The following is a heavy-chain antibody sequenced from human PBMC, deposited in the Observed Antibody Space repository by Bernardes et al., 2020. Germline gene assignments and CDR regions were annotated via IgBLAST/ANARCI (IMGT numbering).Heavy chain of an antibody. CDR2: IYYSGST. CDR3: ARAVYEWGIAARPDWFDP. CDR1: GGSISSYY. D-gene: IGHD6-6*01. V-gene: IGHV4-59*01. Sequence: SETLSLTCTVSGGSISSYYWSWIRQPPGKGLEWIGYIYYSGSTNYNPSLKSRVTISVDTSKNQFSLKLSSVTAADTAVYYCARAVYEWGIAARPDWFDPWGQGTLVTVSS. J-gene: IGHJ5*02.